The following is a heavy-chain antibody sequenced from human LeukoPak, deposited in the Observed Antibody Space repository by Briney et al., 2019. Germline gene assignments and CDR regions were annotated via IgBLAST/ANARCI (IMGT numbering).Heavy chain of an antibody. J-gene: IGHJ4*02. CDR1: GYTFPNYG. V-gene: IGHV1-18*01. CDR3: ARDGYFDY. Sequence: ASVKVSCKASGYTFPNYGIAWVRQAPGQGLEWMGWISAHNGNTNYAQKFQGRVTMTTDTPTRTAYMELRSLRSDDTALYYCARDGYFDYWGQGTLVTVSS. CDR2: ISAHNGNT.